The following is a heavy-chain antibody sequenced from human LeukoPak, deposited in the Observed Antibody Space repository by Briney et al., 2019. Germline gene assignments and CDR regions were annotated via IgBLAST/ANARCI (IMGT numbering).Heavy chain of an antibody. CDR1: GGSFSGYY. V-gene: IGHV4-34*01. CDR3: ARGGPRFLGRRCWFDP. Sequence: SETLSLTCAVYGGSFSGYYWSWIRQPPGKGLEWIGEINHSGSTKYNPALKSRVTISVDASKNQFSLKLSFVTAADTAVYYGARGGPRFLGRRCWFDPWGQGTLVTVSS. CDR2: INHSGST. J-gene: IGHJ5*02. D-gene: IGHD3-3*01.